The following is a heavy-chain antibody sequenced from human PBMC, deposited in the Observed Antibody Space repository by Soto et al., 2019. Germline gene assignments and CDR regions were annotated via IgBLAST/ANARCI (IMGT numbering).Heavy chain of an antibody. D-gene: IGHD4-17*01. CDR2: ISAYNGNT. J-gene: IGHJ4*02. Sequence: ASVKVSCKASGYTFTSYGISWVRQAPGQGLEWMGWISAYNGNTNYAQKLQGRVTMTTDTSTSTAYMELRSLRSDDTAVYYCARVNPSYGDYVGPDFDYWGQGTLVTVSS. CDR1: GYTFTSYG. CDR3: ARVNPSYGDYVGPDFDY. V-gene: IGHV1-18*01.